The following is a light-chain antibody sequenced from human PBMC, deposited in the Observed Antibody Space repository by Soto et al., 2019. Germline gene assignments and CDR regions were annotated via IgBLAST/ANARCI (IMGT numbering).Light chain of an antibody. V-gene: IGKV3-15*01. CDR3: QQYNNCSRT. CDR2: GAS. J-gene: IGKJ1*01. CDR1: QSVSSN. Sequence: EIVMTQSPATLSVSPGERATLSCRASQSVSSNLAWYQQKPGQAPRLLIYGASTRASGVPGRFSGSGSGTECTPTISCLQSEDCAGYYCQQYNNCSRTFGQGTKVEIK.